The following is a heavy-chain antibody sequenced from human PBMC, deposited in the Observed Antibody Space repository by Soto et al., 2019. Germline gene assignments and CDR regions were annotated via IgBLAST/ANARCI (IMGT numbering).Heavy chain of an antibody. CDR1: GVSISSGGYS. CDR2: IYHSGST. Sequence: SETLSLTCAVSGVSISSGGYSWSWIRQPPGKGLEWIGYIYHSGSTYYNPSLKSRVAISVDTSKNQFSLKLSSVTAADTAVYYCAKGGSGSYSNAFDIWGQGTMVTVSS. CDR3: AKGGSGSYSNAFDI. J-gene: IGHJ3*02. D-gene: IGHD3-10*01. V-gene: IGHV4-30-2*01.